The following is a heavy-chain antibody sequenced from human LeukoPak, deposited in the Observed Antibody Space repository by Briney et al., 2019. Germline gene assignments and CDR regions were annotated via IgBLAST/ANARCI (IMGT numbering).Heavy chain of an antibody. Sequence: PSETLSLTCTVSGGSISSYYWYWIRQPPGKGLEWIGYIYYSGSTNYNPSLKSRVTISVDTSKNQFSLKLTSVTAADTAVHYCARQYNSSSGNWFDPWGQGTLVTVSS. CDR2: IYYSGST. J-gene: IGHJ5*02. CDR3: ARQYNSSSGNWFDP. D-gene: IGHD6-6*01. CDR1: GGSISSYY. V-gene: IGHV4-59*01.